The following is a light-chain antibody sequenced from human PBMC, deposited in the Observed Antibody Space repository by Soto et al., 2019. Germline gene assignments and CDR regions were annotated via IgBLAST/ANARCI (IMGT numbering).Light chain of an antibody. J-gene: IGLJ3*02. Sequence: SYELTQPPSVSVAPGKTASVACGGSNIGSKSVHWYQKKSGQAPVLVMYYDSDRPSGIPERFSGSNSGNTATLTISRVEAGDEADSYCQVWEISSGHVVFGGGTKLTVL. CDR1: NIGSKS. V-gene: IGLV3-21*01. CDR2: YDS. CDR3: QVWEISSGHVV.